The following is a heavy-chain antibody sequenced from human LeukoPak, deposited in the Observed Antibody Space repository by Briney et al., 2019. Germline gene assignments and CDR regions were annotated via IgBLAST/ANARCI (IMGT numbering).Heavy chain of an antibody. J-gene: IGHJ2*01. CDR3: ARHVRYYDTSGYRYWYFDL. CDR2: IYYSGST. Sequence: MPSETLSLTCTVSGGSISSYYWSWIRQPPGKGLEWIGYIYYSGSTNYNPSLKSRVTISVDTSKNQFSLKLSSVTAAGTAVYYCARHVRYYDTSGYRYWYFDLWGRGTLVTVSS. V-gene: IGHV4-59*08. D-gene: IGHD3-22*01. CDR1: GGSISSYY.